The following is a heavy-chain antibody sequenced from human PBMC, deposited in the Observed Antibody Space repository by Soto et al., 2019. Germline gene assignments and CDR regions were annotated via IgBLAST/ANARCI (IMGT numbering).Heavy chain of an antibody. CDR1: GGPFIKYS. Sequence: SVKVSCKVSGGPFIKYSLIWVRQTPGQGLEWMGGITPFVDTSNYAQRFLGRVTITADKSTNTAFLELSGLKSEDTALYFCASTSHCNGSSCSSRHYYGMDVWGQGTTVTVSS. D-gene: IGHD2-15*01. V-gene: IGHV1-69*06. CDR2: ITPFVDTS. J-gene: IGHJ6*02. CDR3: ASTSHCNGSSCSSRHYYGMDV.